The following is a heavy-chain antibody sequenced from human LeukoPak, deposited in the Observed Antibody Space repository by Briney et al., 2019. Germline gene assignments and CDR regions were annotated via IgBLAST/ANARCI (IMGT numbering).Heavy chain of an antibody. CDR1: GYTFTSYG. V-gene: IGHV1-18*01. CDR2: ISAYNGNT. J-gene: IGHJ4*02. Sequence: GASVKVSCKASGYTFTSYGISWVRQAPGQGREWMGWISAYNGNTNYAQKLQGRVTMTTDTSTSTAYMELRSLRSDDTAVYYCARATDTAIPGEFDYWGQGTLVTVSS. D-gene: IGHD5-18*01. CDR3: ARATDTAIPGEFDY.